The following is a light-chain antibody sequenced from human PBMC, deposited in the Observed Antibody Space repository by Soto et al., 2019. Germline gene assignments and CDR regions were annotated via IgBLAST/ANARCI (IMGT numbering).Light chain of an antibody. CDR1: TSDVGAYNY. V-gene: IGLV2-14*01. CDR3: SSYTTSASLL. CDR2: EVS. J-gene: IGLJ2*01. Sequence: QAVVTQPASVSGSPGQSIAISCTGTTSDVGAYNYVSWYQRHPGKAPKLMIYEVSTRPSGVSNRFSGSKSGNTASLTISGLQAEDEADYYCSSYTTSASLLFGGGTKLTVL.